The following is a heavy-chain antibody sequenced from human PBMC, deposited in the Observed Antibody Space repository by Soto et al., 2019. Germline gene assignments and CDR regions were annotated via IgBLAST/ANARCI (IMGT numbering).Heavy chain of an antibody. Sequence: GGSLRLSCVASGLTFSKYGMHWVRQAPGKGLEWVALIWNDGIRKVYVDSVKGRFTISRDNSKNTLDLQMNNLRDEDTAVYYCTRDDDNDANALDYWGPGTLVTVSS. CDR1: GLTFSKYG. V-gene: IGHV3-33*01. CDR3: TRDDDNDANALDY. J-gene: IGHJ4*02. CDR2: IWNDGIRK.